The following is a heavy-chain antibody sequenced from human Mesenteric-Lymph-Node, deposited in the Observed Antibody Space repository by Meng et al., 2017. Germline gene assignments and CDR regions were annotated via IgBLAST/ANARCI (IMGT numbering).Heavy chain of an antibody. D-gene: IGHD5-18*01. V-gene: IGHV5-51*01. J-gene: IGHJ6*02. CDR1: GYSLTSYW. CDR3: ARILSYGYFLTHYYGMDV. CDR2: IYPGDSDT. Sequence: GESLKISCKGSGYSLTSYWIGWVRQMPGKGLEWKGIIYPGDSDTRYSPSFQGQVTISADKSISTAYLQWSSLKASDTAMYYCARILSYGYFLTHYYGMDVWGQGTTVTVSS.